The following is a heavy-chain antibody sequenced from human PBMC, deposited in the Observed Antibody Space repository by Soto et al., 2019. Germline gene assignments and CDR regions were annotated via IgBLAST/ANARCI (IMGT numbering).Heavy chain of an antibody. Sequence: YWSWIRQPAGKGLEWVGRIYTSGSTNYNPSLKSRVTMSVDTSKNQFSLKLSSVTAADTAVYYCARDRVYSSGSYYYYYGMDVWGQGTTVTVSS. J-gene: IGHJ6*02. CDR2: IYTSGST. V-gene: IGHV4-4*07. CDR1: Y. D-gene: IGHD3-22*01. CDR3: ARDRVYSSGSYYYYYGMDV.